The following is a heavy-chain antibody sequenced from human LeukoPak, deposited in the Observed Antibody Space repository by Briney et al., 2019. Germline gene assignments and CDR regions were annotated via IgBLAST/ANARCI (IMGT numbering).Heavy chain of an antibody. D-gene: IGHD4/OR15-4a*01. CDR3: ARDRVLSGY. J-gene: IGHJ4*02. CDR1: GFTFSNYV. Sequence: TGGSLRLSCAASGFTFSNYVMHWVRQAPGKGLEYVSAISSNGGSTYYANSVKGRFTISRDNSKNTLYLQMNSLRAEDTAVYYCARDRVLSGYWGQGTLVTVSS. CDR2: ISSNGGST. V-gene: IGHV3-64*01.